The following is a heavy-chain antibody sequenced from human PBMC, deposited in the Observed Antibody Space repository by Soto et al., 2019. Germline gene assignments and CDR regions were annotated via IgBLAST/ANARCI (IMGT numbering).Heavy chain of an antibody. Sequence: SETLSLTCTVSGGSISSSSYYWGWIRQPPGKGLEWIGSIYYSGSTYYNPSLKSRVTISVDTSKNQFSLKLSSVTAADTAVYYCARRRVSIAVAGTDPFDYWGQGTLVTVSS. CDR3: ARRRVSIAVAGTDPFDY. J-gene: IGHJ4*02. CDR2: IYYSGST. D-gene: IGHD6-19*01. V-gene: IGHV4-39*01. CDR1: GGSISSSSYY.